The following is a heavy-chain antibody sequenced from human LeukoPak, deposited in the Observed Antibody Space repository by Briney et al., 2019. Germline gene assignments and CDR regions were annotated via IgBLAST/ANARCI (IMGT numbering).Heavy chain of an antibody. CDR1: GFTFSSYA. V-gene: IGHV3-7*03. CDR3: ARGGSLDV. D-gene: IGHD2-15*01. Sequence: GSLRLSCAASGFTFSSYAMHWARQAPGKGLEWVASINHNGNVNYYVDSVKGRFTISRDNAKNSLYLQMSNLRAEDTAVYFCARGGSLDVWGQGATVTVSS. CDR2: INHNGNVN. J-gene: IGHJ6*02.